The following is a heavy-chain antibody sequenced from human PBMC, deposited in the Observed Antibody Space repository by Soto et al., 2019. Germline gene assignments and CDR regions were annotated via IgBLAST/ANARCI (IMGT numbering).Heavy chain of an antibody. CDR2: LIPILGTT. Sequence: ASVKVSCKASGGTFSSDAVSWVRQAPGQGLEWMGGLIPILGTTHYAQKFQGRVTITADESTNTAYMELSSLRSDDTAVYYCARASGYVSGWYHDYWGQGTRVTVSS. CDR1: GGTFSSDA. V-gene: IGHV1-69*13. D-gene: IGHD6-19*01. J-gene: IGHJ4*02. CDR3: ARASGYVSGWYHDY.